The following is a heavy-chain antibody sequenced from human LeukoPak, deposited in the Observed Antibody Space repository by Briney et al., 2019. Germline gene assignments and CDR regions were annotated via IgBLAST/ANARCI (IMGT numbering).Heavy chain of an antibody. CDR3: ARDGGDLTTHDAIDI. V-gene: IGHV4-31*03. J-gene: IGHJ3*02. CDR1: GGSISSGAYY. D-gene: IGHD3-16*01. Sequence: PSETLSLTCSVSGGSISSGAYYWSWIRQHPGKGLEWIGNIYYGGNSYYNPSLKSRVTISVDTSKNQFSLKLSSVTAADTAVYYCARDGGDLTTHDAIDIWGQGTMVTVSS. CDR2: IYYGGNS.